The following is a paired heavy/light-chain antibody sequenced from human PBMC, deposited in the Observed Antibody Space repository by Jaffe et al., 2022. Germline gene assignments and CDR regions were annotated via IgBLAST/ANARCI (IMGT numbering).Light chain of an antibody. J-gene: IGLJ2*01. CDR2: WNN. Sequence: QSVLTQPPSASGTPGQRVTISCSGSSSNIGSNSVYWYQQLPGTAPKLLIYWNNQRPSGVPDRFSGSKSGASASLAISGLRSEDEADYYCAAWDDRLKGVFGGGTKLTVL. V-gene: IGLV1-47*01. CDR1: SSNIGSNS. CDR3: AAWDDRLKGV.
Heavy chain of an antibody. J-gene: IGHJ3*02. CDR1: GFTFSTYA. CDR3: ATSEKTTSVTTLFDI. Sequence: EVQLLESGGGLVQPGGSLRLSCAASGFTFSTYAMTWVRQAPGKGLEWVSGISGSGGSTHYADSVKGRFTISRDNSKNTLYLQMNSLRAEDTAVYYCATSEKTTSVTTLFDIWGQGTMVTVSS. V-gene: IGHV3-23*01. D-gene: IGHD4-17*01. CDR2: ISGSGGST.